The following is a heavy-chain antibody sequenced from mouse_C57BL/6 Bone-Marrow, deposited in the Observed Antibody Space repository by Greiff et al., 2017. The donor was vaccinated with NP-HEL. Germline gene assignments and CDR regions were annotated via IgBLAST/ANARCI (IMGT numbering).Heavy chain of an antibody. CDR2: FYPGSGSI. V-gene: IGHV1-62-2*01. J-gene: IGHJ4*01. D-gene: IGHD1-1*01. CDR1: GYTFTEYT. CDR3: ARQRDSGYGSSRYDMDD. Sequence: QVQLQQSGAELVKPGASVKLSCKASGYTFTEYTIHWVKQRSGQGLEWIGWFYPGSGSIKYNEKFKDKATLTADKSSSTGYMELSRLTSEDSAVYFCARQRDSGYGSSRYDMDDWGQGTSVTVAS.